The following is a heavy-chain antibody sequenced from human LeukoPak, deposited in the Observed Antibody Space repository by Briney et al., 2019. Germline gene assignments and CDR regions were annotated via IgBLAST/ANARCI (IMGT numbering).Heavy chain of an antibody. J-gene: IGHJ4*02. CDR1: GFTFSSYA. CDR3: AKIGTENILSLRDY. D-gene: IGHD3-10*01. Sequence: GGSLRLSCAASGFTFSSYAMSWVRRAPGKGLEWVSAISGSGGSTYYADSVKGRFTISRDNSKNTLYLQMNSLRAEDTAVYYCAKIGTENILSLRDYWGQGTLVTVSS. CDR2: ISGSGGST. V-gene: IGHV3-23*01.